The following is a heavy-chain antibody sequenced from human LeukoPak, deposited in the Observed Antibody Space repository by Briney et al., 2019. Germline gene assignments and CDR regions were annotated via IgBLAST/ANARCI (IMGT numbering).Heavy chain of an antibody. CDR3: ARGNSGDFVGMGNLFIS. Sequence: VASVTLSCNASGGTFSKVAISWVRQAPGQGLEWMGGIIPISGTANYAQKFQGRVTITADESTTTAYTGLSSLRSEDTAVYYCARGNSGDFVGMGNLFISWGQGTLVTVSS. J-gene: IGHJ4*02. D-gene: IGHD4-17*01. CDR1: GGTFSKVA. V-gene: IGHV1-69*01. CDR2: IIPISGTA.